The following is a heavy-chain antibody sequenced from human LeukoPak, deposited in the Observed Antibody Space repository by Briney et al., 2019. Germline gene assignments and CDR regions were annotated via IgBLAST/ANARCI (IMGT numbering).Heavy chain of an antibody. CDR2: ISSSSSTI. Sequence: GGSLRLSCAASGFTFSSYSMNWVRQAPGKGLEWVSYISSSSSTIYYADSVKGRFTISRDSSKNTLYLQMNSLRAEDTAVYYCTRSPDLDYWGQGTLVTVSS. CDR1: GFTFSSYS. CDR3: TRSPDLDY. J-gene: IGHJ4*02. V-gene: IGHV3-48*01.